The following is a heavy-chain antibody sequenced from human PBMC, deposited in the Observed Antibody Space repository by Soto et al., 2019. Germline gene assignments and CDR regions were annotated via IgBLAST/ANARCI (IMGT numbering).Heavy chain of an antibody. CDR3: ARESGVLRYFDWSIYY. D-gene: IGHD3-9*01. CDR2: IWYDGSNK. CDR1: GFAFSSYG. V-gene: IGHV3-33*01. J-gene: IGHJ4*02. Sequence: GGSLRLSCAASGFAFSSYGMHWVRQAPGKGLEWVAVIWYDGSNKYYADSVKGRFTISRDNSKNTLYLQMNSLRAEDTAVYYCARESGVLRYFDWSIYYWGQGTLVTVSS.